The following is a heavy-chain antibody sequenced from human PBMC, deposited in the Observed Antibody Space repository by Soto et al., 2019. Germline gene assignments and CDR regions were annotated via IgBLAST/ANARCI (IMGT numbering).Heavy chain of an antibody. V-gene: IGHV3-21*01. CDR1: GFTFSSYS. D-gene: IGHD5-12*01. J-gene: IGHJ5*02. Sequence: PVGSLRLSCAASGFTFSSYSMNWVRQAPGKGLEWVSSISSSSSYIYYADSVKGRFTISRDNAKNSLYLQMNSLRAEDTAVYYCARDLHSGAEMATISWGQGTLVTVSS. CDR2: ISSSSSYI. CDR3: ARDLHSGAEMATIS.